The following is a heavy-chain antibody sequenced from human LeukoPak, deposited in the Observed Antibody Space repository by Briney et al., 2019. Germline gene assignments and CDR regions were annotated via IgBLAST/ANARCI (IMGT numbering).Heavy chain of an antibody. J-gene: IGHJ4*02. CDR3: ASPGVVRGVRHFDY. V-gene: IGHV3-53*01. Sequence: GGSLRLSCAASGFTVSNNYMSWVRQAPGKGLEWVSVIYSGGTTYYADSVKGRITISRDNSKNTLYLQMDSLRAEDTAVYYCASPGVVRGVRHFDYWGQGTLVTVSS. D-gene: IGHD3-10*01. CDR1: GFTVSNNY. CDR2: IYSGGTT.